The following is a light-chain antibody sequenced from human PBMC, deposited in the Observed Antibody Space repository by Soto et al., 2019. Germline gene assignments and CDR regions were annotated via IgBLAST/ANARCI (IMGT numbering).Light chain of an antibody. J-gene: IGKJ1*01. V-gene: IGKV1-17*01. CDR3: LQHNSYPQT. Sequence: DIQMTQSPSTLSASVGDRVTITCRASQSTSSYLAWYQQKPGKAPKRLIYAASSLHSGVPSRFSGSGSGTEFTLTISSLQPEDFATYYCLQHNSYPQTFGQGTKVDIK. CDR1: QSTSSY. CDR2: AAS.